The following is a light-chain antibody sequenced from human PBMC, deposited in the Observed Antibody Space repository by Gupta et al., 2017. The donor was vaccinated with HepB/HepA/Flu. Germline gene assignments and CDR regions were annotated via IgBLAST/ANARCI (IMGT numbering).Light chain of an antibody. Sequence: EIVMTQSPATLSVSPGERATLSCRASQSISSNLAWYQQIPGLAPRLLIYGASTRATSIPARFSGSGSGTQFTLTISSLQSEDFAVYYCQQYNDWPPYTFGQGTKLEIK. CDR1: QSISSN. V-gene: IGKV3-15*01. CDR3: QQYNDWPPYT. CDR2: GAS. J-gene: IGKJ2*01.